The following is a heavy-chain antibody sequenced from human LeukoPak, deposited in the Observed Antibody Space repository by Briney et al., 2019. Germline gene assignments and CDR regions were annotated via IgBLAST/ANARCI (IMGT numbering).Heavy chain of an antibody. CDR3: ARGPHQWLVRPYYFDY. D-gene: IGHD6-19*01. J-gene: IGHJ4*02. Sequence: PSETLSLNCTVSGGSISSYYWSWIRQPAGKGLEWIGRIYTSGSTNYNPSLKSRVTMSVDTSKNQFSLKLSSVTAAGTAVYYCARGPHQWLVRPYYFDYWGQGTLVTVSS. CDR2: IYTSGST. V-gene: IGHV4-4*07. CDR1: GGSISSYY.